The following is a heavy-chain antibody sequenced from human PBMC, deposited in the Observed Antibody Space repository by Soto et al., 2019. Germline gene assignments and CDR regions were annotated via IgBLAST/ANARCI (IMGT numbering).Heavy chain of an antibody. J-gene: IGHJ5*02. Sequence: QVQLVQSGAEVKKPGSSVKVSCKASGGTSSSYAITWVRRPLDQGLKGVAEIIPILGTANYAQKFQGRVTITADESTSTAYVELSSLRSEDTAVYYCARGLRERSSRTWFDPWGQGTLVTVSS. CDR3: ARGLRERSSRTWFDP. V-gene: IGHV1-69*01. CDR1: GGTSSSYA. CDR2: IIPILGTA. D-gene: IGHD6-19*01.